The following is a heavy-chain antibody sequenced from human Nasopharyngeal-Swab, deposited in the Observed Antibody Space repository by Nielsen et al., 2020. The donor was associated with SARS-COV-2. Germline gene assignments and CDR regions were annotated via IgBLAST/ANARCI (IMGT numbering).Heavy chain of an antibody. D-gene: IGHD2-15*01. Sequence: LKISCAASGFTFSSYWMHWVRQPPGKGLQWVSRINTDGTTTNYADSVRGRFTISRDNAKNTLCLQMNSLRAEDTAVYYCARDNGYCSGDACYLGGWLDPWGQGTLVTVSS. CDR2: INTDGTTT. CDR1: GFTFSSYW. CDR3: ARDNGYCSGDACYLGGWLDP. V-gene: IGHV3-74*01. J-gene: IGHJ5*02.